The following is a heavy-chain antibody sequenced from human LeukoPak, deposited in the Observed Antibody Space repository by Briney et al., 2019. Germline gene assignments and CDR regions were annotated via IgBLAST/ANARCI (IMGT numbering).Heavy chain of an antibody. J-gene: IGHJ4*02. CDR1: GFTFSSYS. CDR2: ISSSSSYI. V-gene: IGHV3-21*01. Sequence: PGGALRLSRAASGFTFSSYSMNWVRQAPGKGLEWVSSISSSSSYIYYADSVKGRFTISRDKAKNSLYLQMNSLRAEDTAVYYCARFVDRGYWGQGTLVTVSS. D-gene: IGHD3/OR15-3a*01. CDR3: ARFVDRGY.